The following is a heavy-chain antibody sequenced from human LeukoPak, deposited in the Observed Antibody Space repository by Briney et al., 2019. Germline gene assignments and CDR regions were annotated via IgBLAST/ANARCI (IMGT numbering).Heavy chain of an antibody. Sequence: PGGSLRLSCEASVFAVSSNYISWVRQARGKGLEWVSKVYSDGSIFHAESVKGRFTMTRDISRNTLDLQMNSLRVEDTAVYFCARDGIRYRGINGDGDAFDVWGQGTMVTVSS. V-gene: IGHV3-53*01. CDR1: VFAVSSNY. J-gene: IGHJ3*01. D-gene: IGHD5-12*01. CDR2: VYSDGSI. CDR3: ARDGIRYRGINGDGDAFDV.